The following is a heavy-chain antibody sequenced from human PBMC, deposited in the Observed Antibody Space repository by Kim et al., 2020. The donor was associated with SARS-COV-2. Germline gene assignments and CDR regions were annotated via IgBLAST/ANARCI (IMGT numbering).Heavy chain of an antibody. CDR3: ARVNNPTYTAMVG. J-gene: IGHJ4*02. CDR2: IIPIFGTA. D-gene: IGHD5-18*01. CDR1: GGTFSSYA. Sequence: SVKVSCKASGGTFSSYAISWVRQAPGQGLEWMGGIIPIFGTANYAQKFQGRVTITADESTSTAYMELSSLRSEDTAVYYCARVNNPTYTAMVGWGQGTLVTVSS. V-gene: IGHV1-69*13.